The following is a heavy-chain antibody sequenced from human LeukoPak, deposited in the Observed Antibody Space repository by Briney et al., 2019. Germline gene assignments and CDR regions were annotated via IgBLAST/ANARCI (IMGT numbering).Heavy chain of an antibody. CDR3: AKDINEGGSSCYFDY. J-gene: IGHJ4*02. CDR2: ISWNSGSI. D-gene: IGHD1-26*01. CDR1: GFTFDDYA. Sequence: QPGRSLRLSCAASGFTFDDYAMHWVRRAPGKGLDWVSGISWNSGSIGYADSVKGRFTISRDNAKNSLYLQMNSLRAEDTALYYCAKDINEGGSSCYFDYWGQGTLVNVSS. V-gene: IGHV3-9*01.